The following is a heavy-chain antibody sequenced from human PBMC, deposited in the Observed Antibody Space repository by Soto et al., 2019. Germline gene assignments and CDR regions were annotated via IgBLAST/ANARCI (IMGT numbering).Heavy chain of an antibody. D-gene: IGHD1-26*01. CDR2: MNPNSGNT. V-gene: IGHV1-8*01. CDR3: ARDKVGANDY. CDR1: GYTFTSYD. J-gene: IGHJ4*02. Sequence: QVQLVQSGAEVKKPGASVKVSCKASGYTFTSYDINCVRQATGQGLEWRGWMNPNSGNTGYAQKFQGRVTTTRNTTISRAYMELNSMSSEATAVYYGARDKVGANDYWGQGTRVTVSS.